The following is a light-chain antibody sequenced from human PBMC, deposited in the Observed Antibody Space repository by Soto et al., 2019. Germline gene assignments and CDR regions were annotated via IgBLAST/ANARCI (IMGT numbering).Light chain of an antibody. CDR1: QSISNN. V-gene: IGKV3-15*01. CDR3: QQYNNWPPYT. Sequence: EIVMTQSPATLSVSPGERATLSCWASQSISNNLAWYQQKPGQAPRLLIYGASTRATGIPARFSGSGSGTDFTLTISSLQSEDFAFYYCQQYNNWPPYTFGQGTKVDIK. CDR2: GAS. J-gene: IGKJ2*01.